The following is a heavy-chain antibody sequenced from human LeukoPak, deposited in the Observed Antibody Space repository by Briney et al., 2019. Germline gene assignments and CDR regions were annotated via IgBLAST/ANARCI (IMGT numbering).Heavy chain of an antibody. V-gene: IGHV1-69*13. J-gene: IGHJ4*02. CDR3: ARGVGAITYYFDY. D-gene: IGHD1-26*01. Sequence: SVKVSCKASGYTFTSYGISWVRQAPGQGLEWMGGIIPIFGTANYAQKFQGRVTITADESTSTAYMELSSLRSEDTAVYYCARGVGAITYYFDYWGQGTLVTVSS. CDR1: GYTFTSYG. CDR2: IIPIFGTA.